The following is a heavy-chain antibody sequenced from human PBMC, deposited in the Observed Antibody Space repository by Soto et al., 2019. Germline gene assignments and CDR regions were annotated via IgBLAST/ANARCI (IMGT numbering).Heavy chain of an antibody. J-gene: IGHJ4*02. CDR2: IIPILGIA. CDR1: GGTFSSYT. CDR3: ARDGFGELSKGVLNY. D-gene: IGHD3-10*01. Sequence: SEKGSWKDYGGTFSSYTVSWVRQAPGQGLEWMGRIIPILGIANYAQKFQGRVTITADKSTSTAYMELSSLRSEDTAVYYCARDGFGELSKGVLNYWGQGTLVTVSS. V-gene: IGHV1-69*04.